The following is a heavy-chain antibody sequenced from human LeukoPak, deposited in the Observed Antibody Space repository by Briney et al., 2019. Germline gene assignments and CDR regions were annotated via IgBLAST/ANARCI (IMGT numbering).Heavy chain of an antibody. Sequence: GGSLRLSCAGSGFTFSSHWMTWVRQAPGKGLEWVANIKQDGSEEYYVGSVKGRFTISRDNAKSSLYLEMSSLRAEDTAVYYCVRYRDGEYDYWGQGTLVTVSS. CDR3: VRYRDGEYDY. J-gene: IGHJ4*02. CDR1: GFTFSSHW. V-gene: IGHV3-7*01. CDR2: IKQDGSEE. D-gene: IGHD4-17*01.